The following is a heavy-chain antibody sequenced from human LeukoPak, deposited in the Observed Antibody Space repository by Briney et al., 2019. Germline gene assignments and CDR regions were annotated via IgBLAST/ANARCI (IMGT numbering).Heavy chain of an antibody. J-gene: IGHJ6*04. CDR3: ARGYGRQTNSGMDV. Sequence: SETLSLTCTVSGVSIYGFYWSWIRQFPEKGLEWLGYVYFSGSTNYNPSLESRVTISIDTSKNQFSLKLSSVTAADTAVYYCARGYGRQTNSGMDVWGKGSTVTVSA. CDR1: GVSIYGFY. D-gene: IGHD5-18*01. V-gene: IGHV4-59*01. CDR2: VYFSGST.